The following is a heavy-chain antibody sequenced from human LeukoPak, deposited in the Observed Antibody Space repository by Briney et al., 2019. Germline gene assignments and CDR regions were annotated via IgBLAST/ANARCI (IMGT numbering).Heavy chain of an antibody. CDR3: ARSYDYVWGSYRYLDY. D-gene: IGHD3-16*02. V-gene: IGHV3-48*01. CDR2: ISSSGSTI. J-gene: IGHJ4*02. Sequence: GGSLRLSCAASGFTFSSYSMNWVRQAPGKGLEWVSYISSSGSTIYYADSVKGRFTISRDNAKNSLYLRMNSLRAEDTAVYYCARSYDYVWGSYRYLDYWGQGTLVTVSS. CDR1: GFTFSSYS.